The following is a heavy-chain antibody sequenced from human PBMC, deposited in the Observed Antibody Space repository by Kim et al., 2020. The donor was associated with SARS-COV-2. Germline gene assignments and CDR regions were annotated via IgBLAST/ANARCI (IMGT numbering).Heavy chain of an antibody. D-gene: IGHD3-16*01. CDR3: AHVWGSITTSGDYYSYYGKDV. CDR1: GFSLSTSGVT. J-gene: IGHJ6*02. CDR2: IYWDDDK. V-gene: IGHV2-5*02. Sequence: SGPTLVKPTQTLTLTCTFSGFSLSTSGVTVGWIRQPPGKALEWLALIYWDDDKRYSPSLKSRLTITKDTSKNQVVLTMTNMDPVDTATYYCAHVWGSITTSGDYYSYYGKDVWGQGTTVTVSS.